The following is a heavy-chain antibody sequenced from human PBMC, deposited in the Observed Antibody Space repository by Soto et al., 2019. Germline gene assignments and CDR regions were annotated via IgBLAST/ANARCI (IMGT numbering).Heavy chain of an antibody. CDR2: IFQSGNT. CDR3: AAVSGGCSRTTCQIDP. Sequence: QVQLQESGPGLVKPSGTLSLTCAVSSGSISSNYWWTWVRQSPGKGLEWIGEIFQSGNTNYNPSRKSRVTMSVDQSKNQFSLKLSSVTAADTAVYYCAAVSGGCSRTTCQIDPWGQGTLVTVSS. D-gene: IGHD2-2*01. CDR1: SGSISSNYW. V-gene: IGHV4-4*02. J-gene: IGHJ5*02.